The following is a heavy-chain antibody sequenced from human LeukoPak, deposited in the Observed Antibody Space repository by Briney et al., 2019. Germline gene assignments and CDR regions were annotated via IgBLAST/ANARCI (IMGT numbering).Heavy chain of an antibody. CDR1: GFNFDDYA. V-gene: IGHV3-9*01. CDR3: AKDWYYYDSSGYHDY. CDR2: ISWNSGSI. J-gene: IGHJ4*02. D-gene: IGHD3-22*01. Sequence: GRSLRLSCAASGFNFDDYAMHWVRQAPGKGLEWVSGISWNSGSIGYADSVKGRFTISRDNAKNSLYLQMNSLRAEDTALYYCAKDWYYYDSSGYHDYWGQGTLVTVSS.